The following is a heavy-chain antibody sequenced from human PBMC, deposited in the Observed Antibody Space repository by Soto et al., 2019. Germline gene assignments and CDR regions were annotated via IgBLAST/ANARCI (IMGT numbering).Heavy chain of an antibody. V-gene: IGHV4-31*03. J-gene: IGHJ3*02. CDR3: ARVTPPPLYDILTGDHDAFDI. CDR1: GGSISSGGYY. D-gene: IGHD3-9*01. Sequence: QVQLQESGPGLVKPSQTLSLTCTVSGGSISSGGYYWSWIRQHPGKGLEWIGYIYYSGSTYYNPSLKSRVTISVDTSKNQFSLKLSSGTAGDTAVYYCARVTPPPLYDILTGDHDAFDIWGQGTMVTVSS. CDR2: IYYSGST.